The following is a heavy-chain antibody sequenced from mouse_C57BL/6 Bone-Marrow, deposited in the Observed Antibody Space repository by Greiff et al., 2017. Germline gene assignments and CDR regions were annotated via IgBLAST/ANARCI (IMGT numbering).Heavy chain of an antibody. CDR1: GYTFTSYW. CDR3: TRGGGSTMVTTAY. V-gene: IGHV1-5*01. Sequence: EVQLQQSGTVLARPGASVKMSCKTSGYTFTSYWMHWVKQRPGQGLEWIGAIYPGNSDTSYNQKFKGKAKLTAVTSASTAYMELSSLTNEDSAVYYCTRGGGSTMVTTAYWGQGTLVTVSA. D-gene: IGHD2-2*01. J-gene: IGHJ3*01. CDR2: IYPGNSDT.